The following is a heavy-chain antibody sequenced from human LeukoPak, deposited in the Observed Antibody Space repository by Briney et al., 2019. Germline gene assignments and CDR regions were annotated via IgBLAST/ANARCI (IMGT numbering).Heavy chain of an antibody. Sequence: GGSLRLSCAASGFTFSGYEMNWVRLAPGKGLEWVSYISSSGSTKYYADSVKGRFTISRGNAKNSLYLQMSSLRAEDTAVYYCARAPYSAYVAYWGQGTLSPSP. J-gene: IGHJ4*02. CDR2: ISSSGSTK. CDR1: GFTFSGYE. CDR3: ARAPYSAYVAY. D-gene: IGHD5-12*01. V-gene: IGHV3-48*03.